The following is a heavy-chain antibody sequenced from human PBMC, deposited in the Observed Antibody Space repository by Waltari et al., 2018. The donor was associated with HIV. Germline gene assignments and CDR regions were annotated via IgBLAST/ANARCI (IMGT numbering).Heavy chain of an antibody. CDR1: GFTFSSCA. V-gene: IGHV3-23*01. D-gene: IGHD3-22*01. J-gene: IGHJ4*02. CDR3: AKMPRMVVVIVAGDY. CDR2: ISGSGGST. Sequence: EVQLLESGGGLVQPGGSLRLSCAASGFTFSSCAMRWVRQAQGKGLEWVSAISGSGGSTYYADSVKGRFTISRDNSKNTLYLQMNSLRAEDTAVYYCAKMPRMVVVIVAGDYWGQGTLVTVSS.